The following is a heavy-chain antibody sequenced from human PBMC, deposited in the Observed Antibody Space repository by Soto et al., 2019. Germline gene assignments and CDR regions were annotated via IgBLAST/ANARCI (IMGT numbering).Heavy chain of an antibody. D-gene: IGHD3-22*01. CDR2: ISAYNGNT. CDR1: GYTFTSHG. J-gene: IGHJ4*02. CDR3: ARDISGLLGFIADY. Sequence: ASVKVSCKASGYTFTSHGISWVRQAPGQGLEWMGWISAYNGNTNYAQKLQGRVTMTTDTSTSTAYMELRSLRSDDTAVYYCARDISGLLGFIADYWGQGTLVTVSS. V-gene: IGHV1-18*01.